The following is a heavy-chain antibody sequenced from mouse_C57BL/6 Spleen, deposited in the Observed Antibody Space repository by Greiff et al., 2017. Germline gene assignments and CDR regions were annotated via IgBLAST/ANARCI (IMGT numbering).Heavy chain of an antibody. D-gene: IGHD1-1*01. CDR3: TKESQGYYGSSPEAWFAY. Sequence: QVQLQQSGAELVRPGASVTLSCKASGYTFTDYEMHWVKQTPVHGLEWIGAIDPETGGTAYNQKFKGKAILTADKSSSTAYMELRSLTSEDSAVYYCTKESQGYYGSSPEAWFAYWGQGTLVTVSA. CDR1: GYTFTDYE. J-gene: IGHJ3*01. CDR2: IDPETGGT. V-gene: IGHV1-15*01.